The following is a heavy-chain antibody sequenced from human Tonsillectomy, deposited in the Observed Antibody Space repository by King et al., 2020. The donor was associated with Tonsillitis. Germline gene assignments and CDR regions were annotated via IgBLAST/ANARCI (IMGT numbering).Heavy chain of an antibody. D-gene: IGHD1-1*01. Sequence: VQLQQWGAGLLKPSETLSLTCAVYGGSFSGYYWSWIRQPPGKGLEWIGEINHSGSTNYNPSLKIQVTISVDTSKNQFSLKLSSVTAADTAVYYCARDRAGTGRYYYYYGMDVWGQGTTVTVSS. J-gene: IGHJ6*02. CDR2: INHSGST. V-gene: IGHV4-34*01. CDR1: GGSFSGYY. CDR3: ARDRAGTGRYYYYYGMDV.